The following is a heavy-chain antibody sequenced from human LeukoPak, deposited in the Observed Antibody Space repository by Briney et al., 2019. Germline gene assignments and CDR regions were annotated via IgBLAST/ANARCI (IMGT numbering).Heavy chain of an antibody. CDR1: GGSISSSSYY. CDR2: IHYSGRT. CDR3: ARDPGYSYGFPPLYFDL. J-gene: IGHJ2*01. Sequence: SETLSLTCTVSGGSISSSSYYWGWIRQPPGKELEWIGSIHYSGRTYYNPSLKSRVTISVDTSKNQFSLKLSSVTAADTAVYYCARDPGYSYGFPPLYFDLWGRGTLVTVSS. V-gene: IGHV4-39*02. D-gene: IGHD5-18*01.